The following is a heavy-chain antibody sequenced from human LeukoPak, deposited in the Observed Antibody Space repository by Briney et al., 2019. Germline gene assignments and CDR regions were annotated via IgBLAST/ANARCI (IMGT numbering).Heavy chain of an antibody. CDR2: ISYDGTNK. D-gene: IGHD3-10*01. Sequence: PGTSLRLSCVASGFPFTSYGMNWVRQAPGKGLEWAAVISYDGTNKFYVDSVRGRITISRDNSKNTLYLQMDSLRAEDTAVYYCAKDGYYNSGTFPDYWGQGTLVTASS. CDR1: GFPFTSYG. J-gene: IGHJ4*02. V-gene: IGHV3-30*18. CDR3: AKDGYYNSGTFPDY.